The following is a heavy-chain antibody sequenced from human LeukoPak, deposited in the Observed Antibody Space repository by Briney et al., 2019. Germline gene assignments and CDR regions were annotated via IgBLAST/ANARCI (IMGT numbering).Heavy chain of an antibody. D-gene: IGHD6-13*01. CDR1: GNIFTCYW. V-gene: IGHV5-51*01. CDR3: ARHWTQLVRDRRFDY. CDR2: ISSGGSDT. J-gene: IGHJ4*02. Sequence: GEALKISCNGSGNIFTCYWIGLVRQMPGKGLELMWIISSGGSDTRYNPSLQGQITISADKSISTAYLQWSSLTASDAAMYNCARHWTQLVRDRRFDYWGQGTLVTVSS.